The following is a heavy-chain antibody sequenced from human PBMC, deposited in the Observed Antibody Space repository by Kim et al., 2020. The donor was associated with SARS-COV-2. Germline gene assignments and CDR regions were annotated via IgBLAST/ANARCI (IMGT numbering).Heavy chain of an antibody. CDR3: AKDESSGSYLDY. V-gene: IGHV3-30*18. CDR2: ISYDGSNK. Sequence: GGSLRLSCAASGFTFSSYGMHWVRQAPGKGLEWVAVISYDGSNKYYADSVKGRFTISRDNSKNTLYLQMNSLRAEDTAVYYCAKDESSGSYLDYWGQGTLVTVSS. D-gene: IGHD3-22*01. CDR1: GFTFSSYG. J-gene: IGHJ4*02.